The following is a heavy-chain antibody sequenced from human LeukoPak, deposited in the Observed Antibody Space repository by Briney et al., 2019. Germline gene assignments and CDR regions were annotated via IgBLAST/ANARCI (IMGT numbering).Heavy chain of an antibody. CDR2: IYYSGST. CDR3: ARQARQDLGDYYYYGMDV. V-gene: IGHV4-39*01. Sequence: SETLSLTCTVSGGSISSSSYYWGWIRQPPGKGLEWIGSIYYSGSTYYNPSLKSRVTISVDTSKNQFSLKLSSVTAADTAVYYCARQARQDLGDYYYYGMDVWGQGTTVTVSS. CDR1: GGSISSSSYY. D-gene: IGHD3-16*01. J-gene: IGHJ6*02.